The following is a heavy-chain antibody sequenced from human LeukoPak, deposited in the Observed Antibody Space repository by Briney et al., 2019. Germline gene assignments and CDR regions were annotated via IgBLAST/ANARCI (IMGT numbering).Heavy chain of an antibody. Sequence: PSETLSLTCAVYGGSFSGYYWSWIRQPPGKGPEWIGEINHSGSTNYNPSLKSRVTISVDTSKNQFSLKLSSVTAADTAVYYCAREARYYHSSGYNWYFDLWGRGTLVTVSS. CDR2: INHSGST. J-gene: IGHJ2*01. D-gene: IGHD3-22*01. CDR3: AREARYYHSSGYNWYFDL. V-gene: IGHV4-34*01. CDR1: GGSFSGYY.